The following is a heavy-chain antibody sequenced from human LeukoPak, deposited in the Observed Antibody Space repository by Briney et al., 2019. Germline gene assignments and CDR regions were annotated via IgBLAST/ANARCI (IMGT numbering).Heavy chain of an antibody. J-gene: IGHJ5*02. CDR2: INHSGST. CDR3: ARGRITPYSSGWYGGRWFDP. V-gene: IGHV4-34*01. Sequence: SETLSLTCAVYGGSFSGYYWSWIRQPPGKGLEWIGEINHSGSTNYNPSLKSRVTISVDTSKNQFSLKLSSVTAADTAVYYCARGRITPYSSGWYGGRWFDPWGQGTLVTVSS. D-gene: IGHD6-19*01. CDR1: GGSFSGYY.